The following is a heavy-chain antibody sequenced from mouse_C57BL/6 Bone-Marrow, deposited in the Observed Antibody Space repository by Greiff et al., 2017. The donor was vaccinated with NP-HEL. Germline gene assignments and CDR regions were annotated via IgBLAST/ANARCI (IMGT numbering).Heavy chain of an antibody. J-gene: IGHJ3*01. CDR3: ARPPDSSGFAWFAY. V-gene: IGHV5-16*01. CDR2: INYDGSST. Sequence: EVQRVESEGGLVQPGSSMKLSCTASGFTFSDYYMAWVRQVPEKGLEWVANINYDGSSTYYLDSLKSRFIISRDNAKNILYLQMSSLKSEDTATYYCARPPDSSGFAWFAYWGQGTLVTVSA. CDR1: GFTFSDYY. D-gene: IGHD3-2*02.